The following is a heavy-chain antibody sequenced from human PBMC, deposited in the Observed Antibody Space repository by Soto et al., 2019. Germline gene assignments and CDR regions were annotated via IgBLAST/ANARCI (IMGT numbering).Heavy chain of an antibody. CDR2: IYYSGST. D-gene: IGHD6-19*01. CDR1: GGSISSSSYY. J-gene: IGHJ5*02. CDR3: ARHGRESIAVAEVVHWFDP. Sequence: SETLSLTCTVSGGSISSSSYYWGWIRQPPGKGLEWIGSIYYSGSTYYNPSLKSRVTISVDTSKNQFSLKLSSVTAADTAVYYCARHGRESIAVAEVVHWFDPWGQGTLVTVSS. V-gene: IGHV4-39*01.